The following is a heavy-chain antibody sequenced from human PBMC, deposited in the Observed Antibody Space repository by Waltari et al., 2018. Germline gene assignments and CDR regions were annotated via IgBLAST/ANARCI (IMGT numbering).Heavy chain of an antibody. J-gene: IGHJ3*02. D-gene: IGHD3-16*01. Sequence: EVRLVESGGGLVQPGGSLRLSCAASGFTFSSYWMTWVRQVPGKGREWVADIKQDGIGQRYVESVRGRCTISRDNAQNSLSLQMNSLRAEDTALYYCARDCWAQALCDGFDIWGQGTMVTVSS. CDR2: IKQDGIGQ. V-gene: IGHV3-7*01. CDR1: GFTFSSYW. CDR3: ARDCWAQALCDGFDI.